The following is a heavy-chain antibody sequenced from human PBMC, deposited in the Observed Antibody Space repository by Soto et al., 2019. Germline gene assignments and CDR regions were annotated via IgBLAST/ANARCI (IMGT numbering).Heavy chain of an antibody. D-gene: IGHD7-27*01. J-gene: IGHJ5*02. CDR2: IYYSGRT. CDR3: ARAGITVEWFDP. Sequence: QVQLQESGPGLVKPSQTLSLTCTVSGGSISSGGYYWSWIRQHPGKGLEWIGYIYYSGRTYYNPSLERRVTISVDTTKNQFTLKLSSVTAADTAVYYCARAGITVEWFDPWGQGTLVTVSS. V-gene: IGHV4-31*03. CDR1: GGSISSGGYY.